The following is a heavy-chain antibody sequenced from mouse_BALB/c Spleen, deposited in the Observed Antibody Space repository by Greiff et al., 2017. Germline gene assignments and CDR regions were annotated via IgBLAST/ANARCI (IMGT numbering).Heavy chain of an antibody. CDR3: ARDDGYYIDY. V-gene: IGHV14-3*02. CDR1: GFNIKDTY. D-gene: IGHD2-3*01. J-gene: IGHJ2*01. Sequence: EVQRVESGAELVKPGASVKLSCTASGFNIKDTYMHWVKQRPEQGLEWIGRIDPANGNTKYDPKFQGKATITADTSSNTAYLQLSSLTSEDTAVYYCARDDGYYIDYWGQGTTLTGSA. CDR2: IDPANGNT.